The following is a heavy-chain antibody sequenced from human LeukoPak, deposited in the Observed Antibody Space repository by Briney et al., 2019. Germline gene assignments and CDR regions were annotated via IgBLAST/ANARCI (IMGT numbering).Heavy chain of an antibody. Sequence: PSETLSLTCTVSGGSISSSSYYWGWIRQPPGKGLEWIGSIYHSGSTYYNPSLKSRVTISVDTSKNQFSLKLSSVTAADTAVYYCARGGYDSSGYYSKYYFDYWGQGTLVTVSS. D-gene: IGHD3-22*01. J-gene: IGHJ4*02. CDR1: GGSISSSSYY. V-gene: IGHV4-39*07. CDR2: IYHSGST. CDR3: ARGGYDSSGYYSKYYFDY.